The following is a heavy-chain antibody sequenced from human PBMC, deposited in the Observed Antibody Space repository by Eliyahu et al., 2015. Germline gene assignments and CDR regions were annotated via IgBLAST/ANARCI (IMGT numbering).Heavy chain of an antibody. D-gene: IGHD3-9*01. CDR1: GXSXSSGXYY. J-gene: IGHJ6*02. V-gene: IGHV4-30-4*01. CDR2: IQYSGST. Sequence: QVQLQESGPGLVKPSQTLSLTCXVXGXSXSSGXYYXSWIRQPPGKGLEWIGYIQYSGSTYYNPSLKSRVTISVDTSKNQFSLKLSSVTAADTAVYYCARWVLTLVYGMDVWGQGTTVTVSS. CDR3: ARWVLTLVYGMDV.